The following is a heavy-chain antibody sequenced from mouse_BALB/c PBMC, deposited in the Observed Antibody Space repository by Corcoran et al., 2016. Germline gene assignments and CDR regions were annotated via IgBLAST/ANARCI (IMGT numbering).Heavy chain of an antibody. J-gene: IGHJ1*01. CDR2: INPYNGAT. CDR3: ARDYDYWYFDV. D-gene: IGHD2-4*01. Sequence: EVQLQQSGPELVKPGASVKISCKASGYSFTGYYMHWVKQSHVKSLEWIGRINPYNGATSYNQNFKDKASLTVDKSSSTAYMYLHSLTSEDSAVYYCARDYDYWYFDVWGAGTTVTVSS. V-gene: IGHV1-26*01. CDR1: GYSFTGYY.